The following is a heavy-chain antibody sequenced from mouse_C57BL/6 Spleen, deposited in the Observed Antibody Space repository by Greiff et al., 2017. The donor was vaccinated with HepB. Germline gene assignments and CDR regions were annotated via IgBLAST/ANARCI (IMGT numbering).Heavy chain of an antibody. CDR3: ARDGSSPFGY. V-gene: IGHV1-82*01. J-gene: IGHJ2*01. Sequence: QVQLQQSGPELVKPGASVKISCKASGYAFSSSWMNWVKQRPGKGLEWIGRIYPGDGDTNYNGKFKGKATLTADKSSSTAYMQLSSLTSEDSAVYFCARDGSSPFGYWGQGTTLTVSS. CDR1: GYAFSSSW. CDR2: IYPGDGDT. D-gene: IGHD1-1*01.